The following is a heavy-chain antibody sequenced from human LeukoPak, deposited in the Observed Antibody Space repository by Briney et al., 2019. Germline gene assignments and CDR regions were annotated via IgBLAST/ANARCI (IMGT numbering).Heavy chain of an antibody. CDR2: ISYDGSKK. V-gene: IGHV3-30*18. Sequence: GRSLRLSCVASGFTFNNYGMHWVRQAPGKGLEWVAVISYDGSKKYYADSVKGRFTISRDNSKNTLYLQMNSLRAEDTAVYYCAKDLAVAGTGGNIFDMWGQGTMVAVSS. J-gene: IGHJ3*02. CDR3: AKDLAVAGTGGNIFDM. D-gene: IGHD6-19*01. CDR1: GFTFNNYG.